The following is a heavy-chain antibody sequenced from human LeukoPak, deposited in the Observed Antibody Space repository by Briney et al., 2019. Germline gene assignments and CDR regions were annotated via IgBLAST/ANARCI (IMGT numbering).Heavy chain of an antibody. D-gene: IGHD6-13*01. V-gene: IGHV4-4*07. J-gene: IGHJ6*02. CDR2: IYTSGST. CDR1: GGSISSYY. CDR3: ARDWYSDSADGMDV. Sequence: SETLSLTCTVSGGSISSYYWSWIRQPAGKGLEWIGRIYTSGSTNYNPSLKSRVAMSVDTSKNQFSLKLSSVTAADTAVYYCARDWYSDSADGMDVWGQGTTVTVSS.